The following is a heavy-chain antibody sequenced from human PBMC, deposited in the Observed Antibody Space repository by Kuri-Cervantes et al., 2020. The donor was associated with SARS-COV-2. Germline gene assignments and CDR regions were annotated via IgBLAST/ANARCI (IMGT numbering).Heavy chain of an antibody. CDR2: ISSSSSYI. V-gene: IGHV3-21*01. Sequence: GGSLRLSCAASGFTFSNAWMSWVRQAPGKGLEWVSSISSSSSYIYYADSVKGRFTISRDNAKNSLYLQMNSLRAEDTAVYYCARARGGITMVQGVIRGSAENYYMDVWGKGTTVTVSS. D-gene: IGHD3-10*01. CDR3: ARARGGITMVQGVIRGSAENYYMDV. J-gene: IGHJ6*03. CDR1: GFTFSNAW.